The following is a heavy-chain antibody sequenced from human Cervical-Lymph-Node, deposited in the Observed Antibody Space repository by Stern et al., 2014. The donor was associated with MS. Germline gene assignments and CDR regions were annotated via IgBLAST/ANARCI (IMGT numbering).Heavy chain of an antibody. J-gene: IGHJ6*02. CDR1: GGSFDSHV. CDR3: ATSSRCTHSSGWYDPNFYGMDV. CDR2: IITFLRTT. Sequence: QVQLVQSGAEVKKPGSSVKLACKASGGSFDSHVISWVRQAPGQGLEWMGVIITFLRTTNYAQKFQGRLTITADESTNTAYTELTSLMSDNTLVYYCATSSRCTHSSGWYDPNFYGMDVWGQGTEVTVSS. V-gene: IGHV1-69*11. D-gene: IGHD6-19*01.